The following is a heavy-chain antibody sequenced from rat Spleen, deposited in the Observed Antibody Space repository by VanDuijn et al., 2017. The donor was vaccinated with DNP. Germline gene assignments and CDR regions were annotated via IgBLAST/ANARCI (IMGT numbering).Heavy chain of an antibody. CDR1: GFIFSNYW. CDR3: ARKRLTGYNGYFDY. CDR2: ISNTGDHT. Sequence: EVQLVESGGGPVQPGRSLKLSCVASGFIFSNYWMTWIRQAPGKGLEWVASISNTGDHTYYSDSVKGRFSLSRDNAKSTLYLQLNSLRSEDTANYYCARKRLTGYNGYFDYWGQGVMVTVSS. J-gene: IGHJ2*01. D-gene: IGHD1-4*01. V-gene: IGHV5-31*01.